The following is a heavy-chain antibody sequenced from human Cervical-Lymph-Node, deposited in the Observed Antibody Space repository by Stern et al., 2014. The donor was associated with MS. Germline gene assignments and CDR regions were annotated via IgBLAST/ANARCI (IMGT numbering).Heavy chain of an antibody. CDR2: IHYSRTT. J-gene: IGHJ4*02. Sequence: QLQLQESGPGLVKPSETLSLTCSVSGGSISTYYWHWIRQPPGKGLECIGYIHYSRTTNYSPSLKSRVTMSLDTSKNQFSLKLSSVTAADTAMYYCGRGYVLTAGSNIDYWGQGTLVTVSS. V-gene: IGHV4-59*01. CDR1: GGSISTYY. D-gene: IGHD6-13*01. CDR3: GRGYVLTAGSNIDY.